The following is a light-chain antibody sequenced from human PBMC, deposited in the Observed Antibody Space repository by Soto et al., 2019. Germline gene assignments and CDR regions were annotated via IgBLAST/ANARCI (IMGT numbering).Light chain of an antibody. V-gene: IGLV2-23*02. J-gene: IGLJ1*01. CDR1: NSDVGSFDL. CDR3: CSYADTTSLFV. Sequence: QSALTQPASVSGSPGQSITISCTGSNSDVGSFDLVSWFQQYPGKAPKLILYEVSKRPLGVSNRFSGSKSGYTASLTISGLQAEDECDYYCCSYADTTSLFVFGTGTKVTVL. CDR2: EVS.